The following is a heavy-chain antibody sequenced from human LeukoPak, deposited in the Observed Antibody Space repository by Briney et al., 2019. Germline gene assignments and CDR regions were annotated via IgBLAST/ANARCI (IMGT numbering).Heavy chain of an antibody. CDR3: ARWGSIAVARFDY. D-gene: IGHD6-6*01. J-gene: IGHJ4*02. CDR2: VYTSGSP. Sequence: SETLSLTCTVSGASITNYYWSWIRQPAGKALEWIGRVYTSGSPNYNPSLTSRVNISVDTSKNQFSLNLTSVTAADTAVYYCARWGSIAVARFDYWGQGTLVTVSS. CDR1: GASITNYY. V-gene: IGHV4-4*07.